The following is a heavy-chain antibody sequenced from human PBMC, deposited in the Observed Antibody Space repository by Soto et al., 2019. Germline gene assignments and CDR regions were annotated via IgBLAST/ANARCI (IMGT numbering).Heavy chain of an antibody. J-gene: IGHJ4*02. CDR3: ARDSSPEIYGDYRGSFDY. V-gene: IGHV1-3*01. Sequence: ASVKVSCKASGYTFTSYAMHWVRQAPGQRLEWMGWINAGNGNTKYSQKFQGRVTITRDTSASTAYMELSSLRSEDTAVYYCARDSSPEIYGDYRGSFDYWGQGTLVTVSS. CDR1: GYTFTSYA. D-gene: IGHD4-17*01. CDR2: INAGNGNT.